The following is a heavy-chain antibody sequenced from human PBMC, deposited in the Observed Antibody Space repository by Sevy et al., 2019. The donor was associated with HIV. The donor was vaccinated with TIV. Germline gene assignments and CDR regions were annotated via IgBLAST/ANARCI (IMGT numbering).Heavy chain of an antibody. CDR3: ASPGGYRYGSLLDN. Sequence: ASVKVSCKASGYTFTYYFMHWVRQAPGQGLEWMGWINPNSGDTKYAQKFQGRVTVTRDTSIRTAYMELSSLRFDDTAVYYCASPGGYRYGSLLDNWGQGTLVTVSS. CDR2: INPNSGDT. V-gene: IGHV1-2*02. CDR1: GYTFTYYF. D-gene: IGHD5-18*01. J-gene: IGHJ4*02.